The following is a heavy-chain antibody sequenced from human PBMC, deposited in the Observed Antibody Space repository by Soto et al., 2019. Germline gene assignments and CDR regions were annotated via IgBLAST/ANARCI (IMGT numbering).Heavy chain of an antibody. CDR1: GFTFNNYA. Sequence: EVQLLESGGGLVQPGGSLRLSCAASGFTFNNYAMTWVRQAPGKGLEWVSVISGGGDTTSYADSVKGRFTVSRDGSKNTMNLQMSSLRAEDTALYYCAKRRSGSGSRTPRVDLWGQGTRLTVSA. D-gene: IGHD3-10*01. CDR2: ISGGGDTT. CDR3: AKRRSGSGSRTPRVDL. V-gene: IGHV3-23*01. J-gene: IGHJ4*02.